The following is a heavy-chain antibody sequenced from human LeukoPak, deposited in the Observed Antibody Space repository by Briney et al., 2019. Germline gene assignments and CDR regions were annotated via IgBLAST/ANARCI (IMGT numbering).Heavy chain of an antibody. V-gene: IGHV3-21*01. CDR1: GFTFSNSA. Sequence: PGGSLRLSCAASGFTFSNSAMNWVRQVPGKGLEWVSSIDYDSSLIYYAASVRGRFTISRDNARNSVYLQMNSLRVEDTAVYYCARDPLRYLRVGHYDYWGQGTLVAVSS. J-gene: IGHJ4*02. D-gene: IGHD3-9*01. CDR3: ARDPLRYLRVGHYDY. CDR2: IDYDSSLI.